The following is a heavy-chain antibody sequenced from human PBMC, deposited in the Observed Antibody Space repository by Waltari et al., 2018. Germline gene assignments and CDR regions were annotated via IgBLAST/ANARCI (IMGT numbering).Heavy chain of an antibody. CDR3: ARDLGLDYGSGNFYRNWFDP. Sequence: QVQLQESGPGLVRPSQTLSLTCTVSGGSISSVDYFWSCIRQPAGKGLEWIGRISTTGTANYNPSFNSRVTISVDTSKNQFSLNLRSVTAADTAVYYCARDLGLDYGSGNFYRNWFDPWGQGTLVTVSS. CDR2: ISTTGTA. CDR1: GGSISSVDYF. J-gene: IGHJ5*02. D-gene: IGHD3-10*01. V-gene: IGHV4-61*02.